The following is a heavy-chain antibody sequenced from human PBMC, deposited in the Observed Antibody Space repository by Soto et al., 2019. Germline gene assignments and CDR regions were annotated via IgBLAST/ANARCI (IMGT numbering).Heavy chain of an antibody. D-gene: IGHD3-10*01. CDR1: GYTFTNYY. Sequence: QVQLVQSGAEVKKPGASVKVSCKASGYTFTNYYMHWVRQAPGQGLEWMGVINPNIGDTYYAQKFQGRVTMTSDTSASTVYTELSSLRSEDTAMYYCARALIPYGSGSSRTGDYYYGMDVWGQGTTVTVSS. V-gene: IGHV1-46*01. CDR3: ARALIPYGSGSSRTGDYYYGMDV. J-gene: IGHJ6*02. CDR2: INPNIGDT.